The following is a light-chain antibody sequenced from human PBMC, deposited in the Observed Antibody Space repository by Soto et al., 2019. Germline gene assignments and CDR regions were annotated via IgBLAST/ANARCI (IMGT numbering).Light chain of an antibody. CDR1: AGVSRW. CDR2: QAS. V-gene: IGKV1-5*03. Sequence: DIKITHSPSTLSPSLGDRLTTTSRPRAGVSRWLAWYQQKPGRTPKLLIYQASTLETGVPSRFSGSGSGTEFTLTISSLQADDFANYYWQQYNAYPQAFGKGTKV. CDR3: QQYNAYPQA. J-gene: IGKJ1*01.